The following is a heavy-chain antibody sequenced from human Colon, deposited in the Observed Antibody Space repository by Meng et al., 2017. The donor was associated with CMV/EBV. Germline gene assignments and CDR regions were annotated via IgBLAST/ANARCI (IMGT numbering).Heavy chain of an antibody. CDR1: GYTFTGYY. CDR3: ATVSSGYYLYFQH. CDR2: INPNSGGT. Sequence: QVQLVHLGGEVKKPGASVKVSCKASGYTFTGYYMHWVRQAPGQGLEWMGWINPNSGGTNYAQKFQGRVTMTRDTSISTAYMELSRLRSDDTAVYYCATVSSGYYLYFQHWGQGTLVTVSS. V-gene: IGHV1-2*02. J-gene: IGHJ1*01. D-gene: IGHD3-22*01.